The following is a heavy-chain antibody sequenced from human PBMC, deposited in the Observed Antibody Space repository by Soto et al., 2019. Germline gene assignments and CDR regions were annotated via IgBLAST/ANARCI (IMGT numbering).Heavy chain of an antibody. CDR1: GFTFDDYA. CDR3: AKVQLSSGWGIFDY. V-gene: IGHV3-9*01. Sequence: GGSLRLSCAASGFTFDDYAMHWVRQAPGKGLEWVSGISWNSGSIGYADSVKGRFTISRDNAKNSLYLQMNSLRAEDTALYYCAKVQLSSGWGIFDYWGQGTLVTVSS. J-gene: IGHJ4*02. CDR2: ISWNSGSI. D-gene: IGHD6-19*01.